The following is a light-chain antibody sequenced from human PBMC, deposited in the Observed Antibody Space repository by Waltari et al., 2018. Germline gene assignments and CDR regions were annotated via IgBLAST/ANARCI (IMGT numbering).Light chain of an antibody. CDR1: QSVNTD. CDR2: GAS. Sequence: EMVMTQSPASLSVSPGATATLSCRASQSVNTDLAWYQQKPGQAPRLFIYGASTRTTDVPARFSGSGSGTEFTLTISSLQSEDFAVYYCQQYNTWPSVTFGQGTRLQIK. CDR3: QQYNTWPSVT. J-gene: IGKJ5*01. V-gene: IGKV3-15*01.